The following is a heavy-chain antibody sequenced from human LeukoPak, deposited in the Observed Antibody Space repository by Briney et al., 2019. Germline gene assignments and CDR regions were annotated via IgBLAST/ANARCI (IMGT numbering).Heavy chain of an antibody. CDR2: MDTSGST. D-gene: IGHD3-9*01. J-gene: IGHJ4*02. CDR3: ARAGAQYDITL. Sequence: SETLSLTCTVSGGSISSYYWSWIRQPAGKGLEWIGRMDTSGSTNYSPSLKSRVTMSVDTSKNQFSLKLSSVTAADTAVYYCARAGAQYDITLWGQGTLVTVSS. V-gene: IGHV4-4*07. CDR1: GGSISSYY.